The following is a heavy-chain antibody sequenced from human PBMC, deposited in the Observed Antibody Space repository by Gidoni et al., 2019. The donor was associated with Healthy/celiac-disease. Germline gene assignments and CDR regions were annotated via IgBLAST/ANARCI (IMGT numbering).Heavy chain of an antibody. CDR2: IYYSGST. Sequence: QVQLQESGPGLVKPSETLSLTCTVSGGSISSYYWSWIRQPPGKGLEWIGYIYYSGSTNYNPSLKSRVTISVDTSKNQFSLKLSSVTAADTAVYYCARRHDREDDWYFDLWGRGTLVTVSS. V-gene: IGHV4-59*01. CDR3: ARRHDREDDWYFDL. J-gene: IGHJ2*01. CDR1: GGSISSYY. D-gene: IGHD1-1*01.